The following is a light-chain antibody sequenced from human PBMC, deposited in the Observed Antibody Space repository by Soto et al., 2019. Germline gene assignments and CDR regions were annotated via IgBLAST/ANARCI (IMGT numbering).Light chain of an antibody. Sequence: DIQMTQSPSTLSASVGDRDTITCRASQSINFWLAWYQQKPGKAPKLLIYDASNLESGVPSRFSGSGSGTEFTLTISSLQADDFATYYCQQYNTYWTFGQGTKV. CDR2: DAS. CDR3: QQYNTYWT. J-gene: IGKJ1*01. CDR1: QSINFW. V-gene: IGKV1-5*01.